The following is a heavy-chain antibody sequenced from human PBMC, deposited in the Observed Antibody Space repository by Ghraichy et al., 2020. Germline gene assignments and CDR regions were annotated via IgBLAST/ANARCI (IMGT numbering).Heavy chain of an antibody. CDR3: ARGRRTGTTAVYYYVMDV. J-gene: IGHJ6*02. CDR1: GGSVSGYY. V-gene: IGHV4-34*01. CDR2: INHNGST. D-gene: IGHD1-7*01. Sequence: SETLSLTCAVYGGSVSGYYWSWIRQPPGKGLEWIGEINHNGSTNYNPSLKSRVTISVDTSKNQFSLKLSSVTAADTAVYYCARGRRTGTTAVYYYVMDVWGQGSTNTVSS.